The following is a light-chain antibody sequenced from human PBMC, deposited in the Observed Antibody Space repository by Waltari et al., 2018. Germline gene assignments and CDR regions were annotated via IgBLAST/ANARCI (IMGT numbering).Light chain of an antibody. J-gene: IGKJ2*01. CDR2: KAS. CDR3: QQYHSFSRN. CDR1: QTISTW. Sequence: DIKMTQSPSTLSASVGDTVTITCRASQTISTWLAWYQQKPGEAPKVLIYKASLLKSGVPSRFSGSGSGTEFTLTITNLQPEDFATYHYQQYHSFSRNFGQGTKMEMK. V-gene: IGKV1-5*03.